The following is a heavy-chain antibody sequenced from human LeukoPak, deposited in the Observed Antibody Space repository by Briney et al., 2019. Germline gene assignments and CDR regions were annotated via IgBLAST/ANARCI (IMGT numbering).Heavy chain of an antibody. J-gene: IGHJ4*02. CDR3: ARESHNDAWHLGGY. D-gene: IGHD1-1*01. CDR2: INPTRGSA. V-gene: IGHV1-46*01. Sequence: GASVKVSCKASVYSSTTYYIHYVRQAPGQGLEWMGMINPTRGSASYAQKFQDRVTMTRDTYTNTVYMELSGLTSEDTAVYYCARESHNDAWHLGGYWGQGTLVTVSS. CDR1: VYSSTTYY.